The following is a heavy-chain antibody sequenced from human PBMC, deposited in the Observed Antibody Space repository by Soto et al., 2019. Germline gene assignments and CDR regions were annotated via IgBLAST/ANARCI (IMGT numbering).Heavy chain of an antibody. CDR2: ISAYNGNT. CDR3: ARESRGLSSIWPYYYSYGMDV. D-gene: IGHD6-13*01. V-gene: IGHV1-18*01. J-gene: IGHJ6*02. CDR1: GYTFTSYG. Sequence: GASVKVSCKASGYTFTSYGISWVRQAPGQGLEWMGWISAYNGNTNYAQKLQGRVTMTTDTSTSTAYMELRSLRSDDTAMYYCARESRGLSSIWPYYYSYGMDVWGQGTTVTVSS.